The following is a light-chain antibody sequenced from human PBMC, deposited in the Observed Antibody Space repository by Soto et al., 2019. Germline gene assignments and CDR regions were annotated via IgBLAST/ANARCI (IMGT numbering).Light chain of an antibody. CDR2: DVT. J-gene: IGLJ3*02. CDR3: ASYTNSDTRV. CDR1: SSDVGGYNY. V-gene: IGLV2-14*01. Sequence: QSALTQPASVSGSPGQSITISCTGTSSDVGGYNYVSWYQQFPGKVPKLMIYDVTNRPSGVSNRFSGSKSGNTASLTISGLQAEDEADYYCASYTNSDTRVFGGGTKLTV.